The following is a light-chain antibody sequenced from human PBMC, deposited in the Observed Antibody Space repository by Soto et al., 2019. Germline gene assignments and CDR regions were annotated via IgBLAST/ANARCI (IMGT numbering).Light chain of an antibody. V-gene: IGLV1-40*01. Sequence: QLVLTQPPSVSGAPGQRVTISCTGSSSNIGSYYDVHWYQQLPGTAPKLLIYGNTNRPSGVPDRFSGSKSGTSASLAITGLQAEDEADYYCQSYDSRLSGRVFGGGTKVTVL. CDR1: SSNIGSYYD. J-gene: IGLJ3*02. CDR2: GNT. CDR3: QSYDSRLSGRV.